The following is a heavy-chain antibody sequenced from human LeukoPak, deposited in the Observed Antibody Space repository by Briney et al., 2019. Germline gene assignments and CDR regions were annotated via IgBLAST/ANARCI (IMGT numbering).Heavy chain of an antibody. CDR3: ARDYNWNSNWFDP. Sequence: NPSETLSLTCTVSGGSVSSGSYYWSWVRQPPGKGLEWIGYIYYSGNTNYNPSLKSRVTISVDTSKNQFSLKLSSVTAADTAVYYCARDYNWNSNWFDPWGQGTLVTVSS. CDR2: IYYSGNT. V-gene: IGHV4-61*01. J-gene: IGHJ5*02. D-gene: IGHD1-7*01. CDR1: GGSVSSGSYY.